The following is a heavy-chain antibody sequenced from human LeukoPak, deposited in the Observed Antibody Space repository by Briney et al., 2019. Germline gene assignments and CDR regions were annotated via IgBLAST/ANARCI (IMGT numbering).Heavy chain of an antibody. D-gene: IGHD3-22*01. V-gene: IGHV1-69*13. CDR1: GGTFSSYA. CDR3: ARGSVESYDSSGYCGY. CDR2: IIPIFGTA. J-gene: IGHJ4*02. Sequence: ASVKVSCKASGGTFSSYAISWVRQAPGQGLEWMGGIIPIFGTANYAQRFQGRVTITADESTSTAYMELSSLRSEDTAVYYCARGSVESYDSSGYCGYWGQGTLVTVSS.